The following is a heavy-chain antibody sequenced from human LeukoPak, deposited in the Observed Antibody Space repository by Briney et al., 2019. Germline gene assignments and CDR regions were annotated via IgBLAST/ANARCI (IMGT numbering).Heavy chain of an antibody. CDR2: IYYSGNT. V-gene: IGHV4-61*01. J-gene: IGHJ4*02. CDR3: ARDRRDTSMVWDY. D-gene: IGHD5-18*01. CDR1: GGSISSSSYY. Sequence: PSETLSLTCTVSGGSISSSSYYWGWIRQPPGKGLEWIGYIYYSGNTNYNPSLKSRVTISVDTSKNQFSLKMRSVTAADTAVYYCARDRRDTSMVWDYWGQGTLVTVSS.